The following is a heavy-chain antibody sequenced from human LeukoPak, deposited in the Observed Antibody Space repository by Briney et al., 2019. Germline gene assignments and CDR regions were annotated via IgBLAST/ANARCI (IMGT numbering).Heavy chain of an antibody. V-gene: IGHV4-59*01. J-gene: IGHJ5*02. D-gene: IGHD3-10*01. CDR2: IYSGST. CDR1: GASITSSY. Sequence: SETLSLTCSVSGASITSSYWSWIRQTPGKGLEWIGNIYSGSTNYNPSFESRVTVSLETSKNQFSLRLTSVTAADTALYYCARDGYGSGSYGWFDPWGQGTLVTVSS. CDR3: ARDGYGSGSYGWFDP.